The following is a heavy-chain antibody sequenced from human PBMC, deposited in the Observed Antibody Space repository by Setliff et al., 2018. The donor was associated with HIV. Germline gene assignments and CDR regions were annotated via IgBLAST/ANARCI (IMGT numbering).Heavy chain of an antibody. CDR2: IFHSGST. CDR3: ARHDNYDYGGYYNSYYFDS. Sequence: SETLSLTCTVSDSYDAMSSTNYYWGWIRQPPGKGLEWIGSIFHSGSTYYAPSLQSRVTISIDKARDQFSLKLSSVTAADTAVYFCARHDNYDYGGYYNSYYFDSWGPGTLVTVSS. V-gene: IGHV4-39*01. J-gene: IGHJ4*02. D-gene: IGHD3-22*01. CDR1: DSYDAMSSTNYY.